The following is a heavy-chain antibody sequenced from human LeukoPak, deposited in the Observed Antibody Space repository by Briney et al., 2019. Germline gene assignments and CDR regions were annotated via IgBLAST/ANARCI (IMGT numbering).Heavy chain of an antibody. Sequence: SQTLSLTCTVSGGSISSGSYYWSWIREPAGKGLEWIGRIYTSGSTNYNPSLKSRVTVSLDTSRNQFSLKLTSVTAADTAVYYCARDLVVPPYNWFDPLGQGTLVTVSS. CDR1: GGSISSGSYY. D-gene: IGHD3-22*01. CDR2: IYTSGST. J-gene: IGHJ5*02. V-gene: IGHV4-61*02. CDR3: ARDLVVPPYNWFDP.